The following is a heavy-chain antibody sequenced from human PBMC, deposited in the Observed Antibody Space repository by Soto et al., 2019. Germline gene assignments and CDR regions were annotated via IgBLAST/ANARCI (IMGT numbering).Heavy chain of an antibody. J-gene: IGHJ3*02. V-gene: IGHV4-30-2*01. CDR2: IYHSVST. D-gene: IGHD3-22*01. CDR1: GGSISSGGYS. Sequence: SETLSLTCAVSGGSISSGGYSWSWIRQPPGQGLEWIAYIYHSVSTYYNPSLKSRVTISVDRSKNQFSLKLSSVTAADTAVYYCARDGYYDSSGYYPHDAFDIWGQGTMVTVSS. CDR3: ARDGYYDSSGYYPHDAFDI.